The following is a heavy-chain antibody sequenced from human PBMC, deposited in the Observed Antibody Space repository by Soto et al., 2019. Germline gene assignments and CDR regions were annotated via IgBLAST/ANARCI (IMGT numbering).Heavy chain of an antibody. D-gene: IGHD2-21*02. CDR1: RFSFSDFG. CDR3: AKETRSRAVTATRVNGMDV. Sequence: QVQLVESGGGVVQPGRSLRLSCSPSRFSFSDFGMHWVRQAPGKGLEWVAAISHDGSNHYYGDSVEGRFSISRDHSNNRLYLQMNNLKVEDSAIYFCAKETRSRAVTATRVNGMDVWGQGTTVTVSS. V-gene: IGHV3-30*18. J-gene: IGHJ6*02. CDR2: ISHDGSNH.